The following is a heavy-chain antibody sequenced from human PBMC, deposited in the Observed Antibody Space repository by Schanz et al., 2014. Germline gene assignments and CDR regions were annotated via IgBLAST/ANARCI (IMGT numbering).Heavy chain of an antibody. CDR2: IRSDGSNE. Sequence: QVQLVESGGGVVQPGGSLRLSCAASGFTFSFSGMQWVRQAPGKGLEWVAFIRSDGSNENYADSVRGRFTISRDNAKNSLYLQMNSLRHDDTAFYYCARAPGANASPYYFDYWGQGSLVTVSS. CDR1: GFTFSFSG. CDR3: ARAPGANASPYYFDY. J-gene: IGHJ4*02. D-gene: IGHD2-8*01. V-gene: IGHV3-30*02.